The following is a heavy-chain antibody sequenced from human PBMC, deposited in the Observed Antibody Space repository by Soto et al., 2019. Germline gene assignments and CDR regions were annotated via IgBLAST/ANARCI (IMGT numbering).Heavy chain of an antibody. CDR1: GGSVSSGSYY. D-gene: IGHD5-12*01. V-gene: IGHV4-61*01. CDR3: ARIYITGHVDS. Sequence: QVQLQESGPGLAKPSETLSLTCSVSGGSVSSGSYYWSWIRQSSGKELEWIGNIFHSGTTNYSPSLKSRVTMSIHTSTNQFSLKLTSLTAADTAVYYCARIYITGHVDSWGQGHLVSVSS. CDR2: IFHSGTT. J-gene: IGHJ4*02.